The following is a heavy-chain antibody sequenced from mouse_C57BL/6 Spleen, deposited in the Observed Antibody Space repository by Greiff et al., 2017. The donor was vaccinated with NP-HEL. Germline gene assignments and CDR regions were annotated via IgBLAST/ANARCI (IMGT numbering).Heavy chain of an antibody. Sequence: EVQLQQSGPELVKPGASVKISCKASGYTFTDYYMNWVKQSHGKSLEWIGDINPNNGGTSYNQKFKGKATLTVDKSSSTAYMELRSLTSEDSAVYYCARPYYYGSSGFACWGQGTLVTVSA. D-gene: IGHD1-1*01. CDR2: INPNNGGT. CDR3: ARPYYYGSSGFAC. V-gene: IGHV1-26*01. CDR1: GYTFTDYY. J-gene: IGHJ3*01.